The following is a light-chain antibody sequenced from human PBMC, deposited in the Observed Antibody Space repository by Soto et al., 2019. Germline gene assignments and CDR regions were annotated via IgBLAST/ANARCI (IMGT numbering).Light chain of an antibody. V-gene: IGLV4-69*01. CDR1: SGHSSYA. Sequence: QPVLTQSPSASASLGASVKLTCTLSSGHSSYAIAWHQQQPEKGPRYLMKLNSDGSHSKGDGIPDRFSGSSSGAERYLTISSLQSEDDADYYCQTWGTGVVFGGGTQLTVL. CDR2: LNSDGSH. J-gene: IGLJ2*01. CDR3: QTWGTGVV.